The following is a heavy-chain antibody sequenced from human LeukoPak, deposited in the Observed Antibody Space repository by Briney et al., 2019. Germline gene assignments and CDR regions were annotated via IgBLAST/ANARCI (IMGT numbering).Heavy chain of an antibody. D-gene: IGHD5-24*01. Sequence: SLRLSCAASGFTFSSYSMNWVRQAPGKGLEWVGFMRSGETPQYAASVSGRFIISRDDSNRVAHLQMSSLKTEDTALYYCARSRDGYNFAFDYWGRGTLVTVSS. CDR1: GFTFSSYS. CDR3: ARSRDGYNFAFDY. J-gene: IGHJ4*02. CDR2: MRSGETP. V-gene: IGHV3-49*04.